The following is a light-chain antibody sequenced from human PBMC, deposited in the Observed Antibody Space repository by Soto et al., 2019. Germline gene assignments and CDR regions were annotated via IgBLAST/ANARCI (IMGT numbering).Light chain of an antibody. V-gene: IGKV3D-15*01. Sequence: EIVMTQSPAILSVSPGGRATLSCRASQSVSSDLAWYQQKPGQAPRLLIYATSTRASGIPARFSGSGSGTEFTLTISSLQSEDFGVYYCQQYKHWPPKYTLGQGTKLEIK. CDR2: ATS. CDR1: QSVSSD. J-gene: IGKJ2*01. CDR3: QQYKHWPPKYT.